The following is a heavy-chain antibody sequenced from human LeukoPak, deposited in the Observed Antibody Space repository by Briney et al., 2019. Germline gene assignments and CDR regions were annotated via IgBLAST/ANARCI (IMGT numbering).Heavy chain of an antibody. CDR1: GFTFSDYY. D-gene: IGHD2-2*03. Sequence: GGSLRLSCAASGFTFSDYYMSWIRQAPGKGLEWVSYISSGTSYTNYADSVKGRFTISRDNAKNSLYLQMNNLRAEDTALYYCAKDGYVSWAYQLSHFDYWGQGTLVTVSS. CDR2: ISSGTSYT. J-gene: IGHJ4*02. V-gene: IGHV3-11*06. CDR3: AKDGYVSWAYQLSHFDY.